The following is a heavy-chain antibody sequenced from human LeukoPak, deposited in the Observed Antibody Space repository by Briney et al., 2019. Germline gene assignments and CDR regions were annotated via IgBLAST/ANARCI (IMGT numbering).Heavy chain of an antibody. CDR1: GGSFSGYY. Sequence: SETLSLTCAVYGGSFSGYYWSWIRQPPGKGLEWIGEINHSGSTNYNPSLKSRVTISVDTSKNQFSPKLSSVTAADTAVYYCARAYYDFWSGYFEGNYYYYMDVWGKGTTVTVSS. CDR3: ARAYYDFWSGYFEGNYYYYMDV. V-gene: IGHV4-34*01. CDR2: INHSGST. J-gene: IGHJ6*03. D-gene: IGHD3-3*01.